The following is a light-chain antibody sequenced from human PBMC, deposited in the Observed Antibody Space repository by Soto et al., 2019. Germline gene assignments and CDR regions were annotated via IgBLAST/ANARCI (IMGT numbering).Light chain of an antibody. CDR1: KSISTT. CDR2: GAS. Sequence: EIVMTQSPATLSVSPGERATLSCRASKSISTTLAWYQQKPGQTPRLLIYGASTRATGSPARFSGSGSGTEFTLTISSLQSEDFAVYYCQQYYNWPPWTFGQGTKVEIK. CDR3: QQYYNWPPWT. V-gene: IGKV3-15*01. J-gene: IGKJ1*01.